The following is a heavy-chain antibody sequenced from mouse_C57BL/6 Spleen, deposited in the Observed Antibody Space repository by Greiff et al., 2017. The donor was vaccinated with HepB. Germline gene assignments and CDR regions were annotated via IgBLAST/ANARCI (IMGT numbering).Heavy chain of an antibody. D-gene: IGHD2-4*01. V-gene: IGHV1-55*01. CDR2: IYPGSGST. Sequence: VQLQQPGAELVKPGASVKMSCKASGYTFTSYWITWVKQRPGQGLEWIGDIYPGSGSTNYNEKFKSKATLTVDTSSSTAYMQLSSLTSEDSAVYYCAREENDYDVDYFDYWGQGTTLTVSS. CDR3: AREENDYDVDYFDY. J-gene: IGHJ2*01. CDR1: GYTFTSYW.